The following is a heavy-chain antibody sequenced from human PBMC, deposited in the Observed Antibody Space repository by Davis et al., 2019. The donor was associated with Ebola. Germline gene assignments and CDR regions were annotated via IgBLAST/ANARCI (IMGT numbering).Heavy chain of an antibody. J-gene: IGHJ4*02. V-gene: IGHV1-69*04. CDR1: GGTFSSYT. CDR3: AREGGSSWYPFDY. D-gene: IGHD6-13*01. CDR2: IIPILGIA. Sequence: SVKVSCKASGGTFSSYTISWVRRAPGQGLEWMGRIIPILGIANYAQKFQGRVTITADKSTSTAYMELSSLRSEDTAVYYCAREGGSSWYPFDYWGQGTLVTVSS.